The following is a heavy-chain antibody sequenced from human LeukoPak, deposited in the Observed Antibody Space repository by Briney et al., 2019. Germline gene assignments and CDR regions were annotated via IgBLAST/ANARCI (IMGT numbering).Heavy chain of an antibody. V-gene: IGHV4-59*08. D-gene: IGHD1-7*01. J-gene: IGHJ4*02. CDR3: ASQRITGTTGGTLDY. Sequence: KASETLSLTCTVSGGSISSYYWSWIRQPPGKGLEWIGYIYYSGSTNYNPSLKSRVTISVDTSKNQFSLKLSSVTAADTAVYYCASQRITGTTGGTLDYWGQGTLVTVSS. CDR2: IYYSGST. CDR1: GGSISSYY.